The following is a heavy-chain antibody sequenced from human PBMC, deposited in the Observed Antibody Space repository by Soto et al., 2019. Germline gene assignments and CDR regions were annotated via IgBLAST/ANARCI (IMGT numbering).Heavy chain of an antibody. V-gene: IGHV4-30-2*02. J-gene: IGHJ6*02. CDR3: ARLSSASPLYYYGMDV. D-gene: IGHD2-15*01. CDR2: IYHSGST. CDR1: GGSISSGGYS. Sequence: SETLSLTCAVSGGSISSGGYSWSWIRQPPGKGLEWIGYIYHSGSTYYNPSLKSRVTISVDTSKNQFSLKLSSVTAADTAVYYCARLSSASPLYYYGMDVWGQGTTVTVSS.